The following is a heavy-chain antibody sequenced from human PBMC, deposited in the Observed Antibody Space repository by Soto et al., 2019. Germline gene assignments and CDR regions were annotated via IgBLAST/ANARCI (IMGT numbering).Heavy chain of an antibody. Sequence: PGGSLRLSCAASGFTFDDYAMNWVRQAPGKGLEWVSSISSSSSYIYYADSVKGRFTISRDNAKNSLYLQMNSLRAEDTAVYYCARDLGVYYYDSSGYNWFDPWGQGTLVTVSS. CDR2: ISSSSSYI. CDR3: ARDLGVYYYDSSGYNWFDP. CDR1: GFTFDDYA. J-gene: IGHJ5*02. V-gene: IGHV3-21*01. D-gene: IGHD3-22*01.